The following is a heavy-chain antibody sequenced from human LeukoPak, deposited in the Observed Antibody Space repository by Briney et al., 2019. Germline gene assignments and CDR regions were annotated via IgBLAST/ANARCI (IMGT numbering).Heavy chain of an antibody. J-gene: IGHJ4*02. CDR1: GCTGKSYR. CDR2: IKQDGSDK. CDR3: ARGGSYPFDY. V-gene: IGHV3-7*02. D-gene: IGHD1-26*01. Sequence: WVAAGCTGKSYRFRWVPHDPGKGLEWVANIKQDGSDKYYVDSVKGRFTISRDNAKNTLYLQMNSLRAEDTAVYYCARGGSYPFDYWGQGTLVTVSS.